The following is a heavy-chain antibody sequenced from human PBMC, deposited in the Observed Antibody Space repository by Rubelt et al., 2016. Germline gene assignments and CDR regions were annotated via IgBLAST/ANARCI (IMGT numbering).Heavy chain of an antibody. Sequence: QVQLVESGGGVVQPGRSLRLSCATSGLTFSRHHMHWVRQAPGKGLEWLAVVPYDGSDSSYADSVKGRFTISRDTSKSTLYRKLTSLTVEDTAMYYCARDGGGNFFDAAFHWGQGALVTVSS. CDR1: GLTFSRHH. CDR3: ARDGGGNFFDAAFH. D-gene: IGHD4-23*01. CDR2: VPYDGSDS. J-gene: IGHJ4*02. V-gene: IGHV3-30*04.